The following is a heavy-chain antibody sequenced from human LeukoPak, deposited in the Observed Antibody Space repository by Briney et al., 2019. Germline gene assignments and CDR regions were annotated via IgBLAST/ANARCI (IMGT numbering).Heavy chain of an antibody. D-gene: IGHD2-15*01. CDR3: ARGCSGGSCYTFDY. J-gene: IGHJ4*02. CDR2: ISSNGGST. CDR1: GFTFSSYA. V-gene: IGHV3-64*01. Sequence: PGGSLRLSCAASGFTFSSYAMHWVRQAPGKGLEYVSAISSNGGSTYYANSVKGRFTISRDNSKNTLYLQMGSLRAEDMAVYYCARGCSGGSCYTFDYWGQGTLVTVSS.